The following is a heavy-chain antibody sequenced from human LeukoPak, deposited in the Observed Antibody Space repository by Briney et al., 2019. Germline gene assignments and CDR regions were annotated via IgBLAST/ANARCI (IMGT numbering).Heavy chain of an antibody. Sequence: PGESLTLSCAVSGFSISGRDMTWGRQAPGKGLEWVSSICSGGKIFYTDSVKGRFTVSRDTSKNTLFLQMNSLRAEDTAVYYCATTVWTGQFPDYFDVWGQGALVTVSS. J-gene: IGHJ4*02. CDR3: ATTVWTGQFPDYFDV. CDR2: ICSGGKI. V-gene: IGHV3-69-1*02. CDR1: GFSISGRD. D-gene: IGHD1-1*01.